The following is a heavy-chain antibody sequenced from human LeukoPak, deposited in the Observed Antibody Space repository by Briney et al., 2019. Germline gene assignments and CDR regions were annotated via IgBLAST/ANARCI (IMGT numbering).Heavy chain of an antibody. CDR2: ISSTSSFI. CDR3: ARVKGDYGDYEVVASVFDP. D-gene: IGHD4-17*01. Sequence: KPGGSLRLSCAASGFTFSSYSINWVRQAPGKGLEWVSCISSTSSFIYYADSVKGRFTISRDNAKNSLYLQMNSLTAEDTAVYYCARVKGDYGDYEVVASVFDPWGQGTLVTVSS. V-gene: IGHV3-21*01. J-gene: IGHJ5*02. CDR1: GFTFSSYS.